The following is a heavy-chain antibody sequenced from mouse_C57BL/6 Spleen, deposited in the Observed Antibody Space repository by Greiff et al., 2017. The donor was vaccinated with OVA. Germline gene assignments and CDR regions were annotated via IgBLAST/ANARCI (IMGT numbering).Heavy chain of an antibody. Sequence: QVQLKQSGPELVKPGASVKISCKASGYAFSSSWMNWVKQRPGKGLEWIGRIYPGDGDTNYNGKFKGKATLTADKSPSTAYMQLSSLTSEDSAVYFCARSGNYAFDYWGQGTTLTVSS. CDR2: IYPGDGDT. CDR3: ARSGNYAFDY. D-gene: IGHD2-1*01. V-gene: IGHV1-82*01. J-gene: IGHJ2*01. CDR1: GYAFSSSW.